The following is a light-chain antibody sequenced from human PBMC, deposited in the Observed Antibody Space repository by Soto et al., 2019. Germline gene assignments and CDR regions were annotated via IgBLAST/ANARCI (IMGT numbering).Light chain of an antibody. J-gene: IGKJ5*01. CDR3: QQYNNWPIT. CDR2: HAS. CDR1: QSISSW. Sequence: DIQMTQSPSTLSASVGDRGTITCRASQSISSWLAWYQQKPGTAPKVLIYHASNLQSGVPSRFSGSGSGTDFTLTISSLKSEDFEVYFCQQYNNWPITFGQGTRLEIK. V-gene: IGKV1-5*01.